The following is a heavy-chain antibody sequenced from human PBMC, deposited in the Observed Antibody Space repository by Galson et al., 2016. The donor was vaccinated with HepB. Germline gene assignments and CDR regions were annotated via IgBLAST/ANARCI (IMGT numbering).Heavy chain of an antibody. CDR1: GLTFSNYA. V-gene: IGHV3-30-3*01. J-gene: IGHJ6*02. CDR2: ISSDGSIK. Sequence: SLRLSCAASGLTFSNYAINWVRQAPGKGLEWMAIISSDGSIKYYADSVKGRFTISRDNSKQTLYLQMNSLRAEDTALYYCARGPIFTGFSSKKYYYFFYGMDVWGQGTTVTVSS. CDR3: ARGPIFTGFSSKKYYYFFYGMDV. D-gene: IGHD5-18*01.